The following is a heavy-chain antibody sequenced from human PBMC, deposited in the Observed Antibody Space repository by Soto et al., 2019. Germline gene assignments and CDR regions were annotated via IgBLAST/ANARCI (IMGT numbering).Heavy chain of an antibody. CDR2: INPSGGST. CDR3: ASVTRLVVVSSPLDAFDI. Sequence: ASVKVSCKASGDTFTSYYMHWVRQAPGQGLEWMGIINPSGGSTSYAQKFQGRVTMTRDTSTSTVYMELSSLRSEDTAVYYCASVTRLVVVSSPLDAFDIWGQGTMVTVSS. D-gene: IGHD3-22*01. V-gene: IGHV1-46*01. CDR1: GDTFTSYY. J-gene: IGHJ3*02.